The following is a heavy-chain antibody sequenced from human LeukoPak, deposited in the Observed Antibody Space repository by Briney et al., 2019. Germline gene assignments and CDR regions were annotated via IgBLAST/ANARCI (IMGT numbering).Heavy chain of an antibody. CDR3: ARGLLPSYYYDSSGSHGDAFDI. J-gene: IGHJ3*02. V-gene: IGHV3-48*03. CDR1: GFTFSSYE. Sequence: GGSLRLSCAASGFTFSSYEMNWVRQAPGKGLEWVSYISSSGSTIYYADSVKCRFTISRDNAKNSLYLQMNSLRAEDTAVYYCARGLLPSYYYDSSGSHGDAFDIWGQGTMVTVSS. CDR2: ISSSGSTI. D-gene: IGHD3-22*01.